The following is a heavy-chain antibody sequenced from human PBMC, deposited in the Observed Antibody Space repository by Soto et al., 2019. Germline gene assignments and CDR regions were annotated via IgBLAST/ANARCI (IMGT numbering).Heavy chain of an antibody. CDR1: GFTFSDHY. D-gene: IGHD3-3*01. CDR2: TRNKANSYTT. J-gene: IGHJ6*02. CDR3: AASRFLEWLPPYYYYGMEI. V-gene: IGHV3-72*01. Sequence: GWSLRLSCAASGFTFSDHYMDLVRQAPGKGLEWVGRTRNKANSYTTEYAASVKGRFTISRDDSKNSLYLQMNSLKTEDTAVYYCAASRFLEWLPPYYYYGMEIWGQGTKVTVSS.